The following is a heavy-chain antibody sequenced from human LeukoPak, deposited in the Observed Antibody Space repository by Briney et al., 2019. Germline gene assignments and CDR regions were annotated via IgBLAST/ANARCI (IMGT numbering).Heavy chain of an antibody. CDR3: ASKSGYSGQLD. J-gene: IGHJ6*02. CDR2: IKQDGSEK. CDR1: GFTFSNAW. D-gene: IGHD5-12*01. Sequence: PGGSLRLSCAASGFTFSNAWMSWVRQAPGKGLEWVANIKQDGSEKYYVDSVKGRFTISRDNAKNSLYLQMNSLRAEDTAVYYCASKSGYSGQLDWGQGTTVTVSS. V-gene: IGHV3-7*02.